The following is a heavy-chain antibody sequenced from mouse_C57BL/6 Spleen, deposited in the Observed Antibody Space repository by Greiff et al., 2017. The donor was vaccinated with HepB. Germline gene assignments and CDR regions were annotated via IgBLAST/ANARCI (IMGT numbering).Heavy chain of an antibody. CDR1: GYTFTDYN. CDR3: ARSLVTRYYFDY. CDR2: INPNNGGT. D-gene: IGHD2-3*01. J-gene: IGHJ2*01. Sequence: EVKLQESGPELVKPGASVKIPCKASGYTFTDYNMDWVKQSHGKSLEWIGDINPNNGGTIYNQKFKGKATLTVDKSSSTAYMELRSLTSEDTAVYYCARSLVTRYYFDYWGQGTTLTVSS. V-gene: IGHV1-18*01.